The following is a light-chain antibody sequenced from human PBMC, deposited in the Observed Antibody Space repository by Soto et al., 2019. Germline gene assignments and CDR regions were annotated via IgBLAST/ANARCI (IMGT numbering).Light chain of an antibody. CDR3: QRYGSSPPLT. V-gene: IGKV3-20*01. CDR2: GAS. CDR1: QSVDSSY. J-gene: IGKJ4*01. Sequence: ENVLTQSPGTLSLSPGERATLSCRSSQSVDSSYLAWYQQKPGQAPRLLIYGASSRATGIPDRFSGSGSGTDFTLTISRLEPEDFAVYYCQRYGSSPPLTFGGGTKVEIK.